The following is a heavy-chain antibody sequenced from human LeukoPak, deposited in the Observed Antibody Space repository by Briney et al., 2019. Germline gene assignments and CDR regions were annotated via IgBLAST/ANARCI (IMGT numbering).Heavy chain of an antibody. D-gene: IGHD2-2*01. Sequence: SETLSLTCAVYGGSFTGYSWSWIRQPPGKGLEWIGEINHSGSTTYNPSLKGRVTMSVDTSKNQFSLKLSSVTAADTAVYYCARGGYCSSTSCYSSLGFDPWGQGTLVTVSS. V-gene: IGHV4-34*01. CDR3: ARGGYCSSTSCYSSLGFDP. J-gene: IGHJ5*02. CDR1: GGSFTGYS. CDR2: INHSGST.